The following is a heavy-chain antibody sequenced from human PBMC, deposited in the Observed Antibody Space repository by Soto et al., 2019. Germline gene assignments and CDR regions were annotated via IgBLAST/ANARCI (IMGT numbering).Heavy chain of an antibody. J-gene: IGHJ6*02. D-gene: IGHD3-3*02. CDR3: ARDKDRPQLGGNYYYILDV. V-gene: IGHV1-69*12. CDR2: IMPIFRTP. Sequence: QVQLEQSGAEVKKPGSSVKVSCKASGGTFRTSAISWVRQAPGQGLEWMGGIMPIFRTPDYAQKFQGRVILTADEFTGTADMELSGLRSDDTAVYYCARDKDRPQLGGNYYYILDVWGQGTTITVSS. CDR1: GGTFRTSA.